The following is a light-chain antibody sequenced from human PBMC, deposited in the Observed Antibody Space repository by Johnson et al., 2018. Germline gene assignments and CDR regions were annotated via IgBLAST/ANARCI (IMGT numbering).Light chain of an antibody. V-gene: IGLV1-51*02. CDR2: ENN. Sequence: QSVLTQPPSVSAAPGQKVTISCSGSSSNIGNNYVSWYQQLPGTAPKLLIYENNKRPSGIPDRFSGSKSGTSATLCITGLQTGDEADYYCGTWDSSLSAVNVFGTGTKVTVL. CDR1: SSNIGNNY. CDR3: GTWDSSLSAVNV. J-gene: IGLJ1*01.